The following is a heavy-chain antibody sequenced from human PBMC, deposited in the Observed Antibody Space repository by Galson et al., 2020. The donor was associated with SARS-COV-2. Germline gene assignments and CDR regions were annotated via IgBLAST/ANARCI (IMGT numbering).Heavy chain of an antibody. Sequence: TLSLTCAVYGDSFSGYSWTWIRQPPGKGLEWIGEINFGGNTNYSPSLRSRVTLSVDTSKNQFSLKLRSVTAADTALYYCARGRHGVVPSPVLGLGPFYSYYYMDVWGKGTTVTVSS. D-gene: IGHD3-3*01. CDR3: ARGRHGVVPSPVLGLGPFYSYYYMDV. CDR1: GDSFSGYS. CDR2: INFGGNT. V-gene: IGHV4-34*01. J-gene: IGHJ6*03.